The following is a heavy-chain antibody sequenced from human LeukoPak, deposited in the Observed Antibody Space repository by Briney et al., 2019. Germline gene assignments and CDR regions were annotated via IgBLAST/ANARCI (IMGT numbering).Heavy chain of an antibody. V-gene: IGHV3-23*01. Sequence: GGSLRLSCAASRFSFRRYAMNWVRQAPGRGLEWVAVISGPGPSTVYADSVKRRFTISRDNSKNTLFLQLDSLRVEDTAIYYCAKEEMPHAFDLWGQGTMVTVSS. CDR3: AKEEMPHAFDL. J-gene: IGHJ3*01. D-gene: IGHD5-24*01. CDR1: RFSFRRYA. CDR2: ISGPGPST.